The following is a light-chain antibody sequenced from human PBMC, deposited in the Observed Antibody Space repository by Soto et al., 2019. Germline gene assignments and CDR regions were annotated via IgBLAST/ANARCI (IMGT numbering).Light chain of an antibody. CDR1: QRITTY. CDR2: TAS. Sequence: QMTQSPSSLSASVGDRVTITCRATQRITTYLNWYQQKPGKAPKLLIYTASSLQGGVPSRFSGSGSGSDFTLTITTLQPEDFATYFWQQSYSTPYTFGQGTKLEIK. V-gene: IGKV1-39*01. CDR3: QQSYSTPYT. J-gene: IGKJ2*01.